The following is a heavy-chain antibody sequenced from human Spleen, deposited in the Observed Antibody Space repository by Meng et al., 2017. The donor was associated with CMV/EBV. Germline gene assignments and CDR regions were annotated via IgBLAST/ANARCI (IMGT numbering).Heavy chain of an antibody. Sequence: GGSLRLSCAASGFSFSSYWMSWLRQAPGKGLEWVANIKQDGSEKYYVNAVKGRFTISRDNAKNSLYLQMNSLRAEDTAVYYCARKNGRLFCSGSHCGGMDVWGQGTTVTVSS. CDR2: IKQDGSEK. D-gene: IGHD3-3*01. CDR1: GFSFSSYW. J-gene: IGHJ6*02. V-gene: IGHV3-7*01. CDR3: ARKNGRLFCSGSHCGGMDV.